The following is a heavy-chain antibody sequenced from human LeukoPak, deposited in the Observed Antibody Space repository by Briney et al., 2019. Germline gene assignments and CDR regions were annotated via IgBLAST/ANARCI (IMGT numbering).Heavy chain of an antibody. CDR3: ALTMSSGPSPGRFDY. D-gene: IGHD3-10*01. Sequence: SETLSLTCAVYGGSFSGYYWSWIRQPPGKGLEWIGEINHSGSTNYNPSLKSRVTISVDTSKNQFSLKLSSVTAADTAVYYCALTMSSGPSPGRFDYWGQGTLVTVSS. J-gene: IGHJ4*02. V-gene: IGHV4-34*01. CDR1: GGSFSGYY. CDR2: INHSGST.